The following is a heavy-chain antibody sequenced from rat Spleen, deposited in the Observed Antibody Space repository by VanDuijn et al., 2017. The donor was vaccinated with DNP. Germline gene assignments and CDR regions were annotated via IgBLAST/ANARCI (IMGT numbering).Heavy chain of an antibody. V-gene: IGHV5-25*01. CDR3: AKNSGYYFDY. J-gene: IGHJ2*01. Sequence: EVQLVESGGGLVQPGRSLKLSCTASGFSFRNYYMAWVRQAPTKGLEWVASISTGGGNTYYRDSVKGRFTISRDNAKSSLYLQMNSLKSEDTATYYCAKNSGYYFDYWGQGVMVTVSS. CDR1: GFSFRNYY. CDR2: ISTGGGNT. D-gene: IGHD4-3*01.